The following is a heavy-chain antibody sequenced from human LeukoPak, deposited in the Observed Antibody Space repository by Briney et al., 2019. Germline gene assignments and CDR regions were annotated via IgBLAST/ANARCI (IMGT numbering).Heavy chain of an antibody. V-gene: IGHV3-23*01. J-gene: IGHJ4*02. Sequence: GGSLRLSCTAYGFIFSNFGLSWVRQPPGKGLEWVSASGMGDDTYYADTVKGRFTISRDNSKNTLFLQMNSLSAEDTAIYYCAKGFYGSGSSYFDAWGQGTLVSVSS. CDR1: GFIFSNFG. CDR2: SGMGDDT. D-gene: IGHD3-10*01. CDR3: AKGFYGSGSSYFDA.